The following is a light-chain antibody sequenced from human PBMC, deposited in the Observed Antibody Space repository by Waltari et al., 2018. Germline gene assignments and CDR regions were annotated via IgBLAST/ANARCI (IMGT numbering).Light chain of an antibody. CDR2: AKD. CDR3: NSRDISGYLWV. CDR1: SLSTFY. J-gene: IGLJ3*02. V-gene: IGLV3-19*01. Sequence: SSELTQDPAVSVALGQTVTITCQGDSLSTFYSSWFQHKPGQAPLLVIYAKDNRPSGIPDRFSGSSSGDTASLTITGAQAEDEADYYCNSRDISGYLWVFGGGTKLTVL.